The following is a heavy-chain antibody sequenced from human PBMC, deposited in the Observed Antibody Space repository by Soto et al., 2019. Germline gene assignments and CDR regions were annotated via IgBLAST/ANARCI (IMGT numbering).Heavy chain of an antibody. V-gene: IGHV1-24*01. J-gene: IGHJ5*02. CDR3: ATVAAAGTWYWFDP. CDR1: GYTLTELS. CDR2: VGPEDDKT. D-gene: IGHD6-13*01. Sequence: ASVKVSRKVSGYTLTELSMHWVRQAPGKALEWTGGVGPEDDKTINAQKFQGRVTMTEDTSTDTAYMELSSLRSEDTAVYYCATVAAAGTWYWFDPWGQGTLVTVSS.